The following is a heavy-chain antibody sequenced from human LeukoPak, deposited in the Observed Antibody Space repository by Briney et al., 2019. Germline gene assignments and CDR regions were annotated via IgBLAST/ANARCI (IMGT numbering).Heavy chain of an antibody. J-gene: IGHJ3*02. V-gene: IGHV3-30*18. Sequence: GGSLRLSCAASGFTFSSYGMHWVRQAPGKGLEWVAVISYDGSNKYYADSVKGRFTISRDNSKNTLYLQMNSLRAEDTAVYYCAKCSSTVQGVVDIWGQGTMVTVSS. CDR2: ISYDGSNK. D-gene: IGHD2-2*01. CDR3: AKCSSTVQGVVDI. CDR1: GFTFSSYG.